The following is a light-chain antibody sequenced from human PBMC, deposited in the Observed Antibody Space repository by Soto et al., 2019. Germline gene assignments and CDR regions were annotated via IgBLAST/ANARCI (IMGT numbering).Light chain of an antibody. V-gene: IGKV3D-7*01. CDR2: GAS. CDR1: QSVSSSY. J-gene: IGKJ3*01. Sequence: PGERVTLSCRASQSVSSSYLTWYQQKPGQAPRLLIYGASTRATSIPARFSGSGSGTDFTLTISSLQPEDFAVYYCPQEYNLPFTFGPGTKVDIK. CDR3: PQEYNLPFT.